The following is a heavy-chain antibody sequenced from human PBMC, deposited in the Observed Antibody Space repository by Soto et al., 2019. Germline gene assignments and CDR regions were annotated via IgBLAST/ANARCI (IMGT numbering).Heavy chain of an antibody. Sequence: GESLKISCKGSGYSFASYWITWVRQKPGKGLEWMGRIDPSDSQTYYSPSFRGHVTISVTKSITTVFLQWSSLRASDTAMYYCARQIYDSDTGPNFQYYFDSWGQGTPVTVSS. CDR3: ARQIYDSDTGPNFQYYFDS. J-gene: IGHJ4*02. D-gene: IGHD3-22*01. V-gene: IGHV5-10-1*01. CDR2: IDPSDSQT. CDR1: GYSFASYW.